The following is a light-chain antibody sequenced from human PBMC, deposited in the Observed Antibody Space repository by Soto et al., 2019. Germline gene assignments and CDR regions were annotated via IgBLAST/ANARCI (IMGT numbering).Light chain of an antibody. CDR3: QQYGSSPT. V-gene: IGKV3-20*01. J-gene: IGKJ1*01. CDR1: QSVSSSY. CDR2: GAS. Sequence: EIVLTQSPGTLSLSPGERATLSCRASQSVSSSYLAWYQQKPGQAPRLLIYGASSRATGIADRFSGSGSGTDFTLTISRLEPEDVAVYYCQQYGSSPTFGQGTKVEIK.